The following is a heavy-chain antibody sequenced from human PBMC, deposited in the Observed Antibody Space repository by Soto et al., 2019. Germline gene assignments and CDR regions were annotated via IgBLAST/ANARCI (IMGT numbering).Heavy chain of an antibody. CDR1: GYTFTGYY. CDR2: INPNSGGT. V-gene: IGHV1-2*04. J-gene: IGHJ3*02. Sequence: ASVKVSCKASGYTFTGYYMHWVRQAPGQGLEWMGWINPNSGGTNYAQKFQGWVTMTRDTSISTAYMELSRLRSDDTAVYYCARGAYYDILSSLGAFDIWGQGTMVTVSS. CDR3: ARGAYYDILSSLGAFDI. D-gene: IGHD3-9*01.